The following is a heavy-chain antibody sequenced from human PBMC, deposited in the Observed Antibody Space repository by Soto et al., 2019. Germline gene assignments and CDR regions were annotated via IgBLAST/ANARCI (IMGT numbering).Heavy chain of an antibody. Sequence: SVKVSCKASGGTFSSYAISWVRQAPGQGLEWMGGIIPIFGTANYAQKFQGRVTITADESTSTAYMELSSLRSEDTAVYYCASGGQSGTFLQAFDIWGQGTMVTVSS. CDR3: ASGGQSGTFLQAFDI. J-gene: IGHJ3*02. V-gene: IGHV1-69*13. CDR2: IIPIFGTA. CDR1: GGTFSSYA. D-gene: IGHD3-10*01.